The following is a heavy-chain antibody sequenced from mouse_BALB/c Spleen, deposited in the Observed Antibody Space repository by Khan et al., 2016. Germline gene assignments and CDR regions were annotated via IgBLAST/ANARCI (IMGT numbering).Heavy chain of an antibody. J-gene: IGHJ2*01. V-gene: IGHV1-7*01. CDR3: AYYGIYDY. CDR2: INPSTGYT. D-gene: IGHD2-1*01. CDR1: GYTFTSYW. Sequence: VQLQESGAELAKPGASVKMSCKASGYTFTSYWMHWVKQRPGQGLEWIGYINPSTGYTEYNQKFKDKATLTADKSSSTAYMQLSSLTSEDSAVYYCAYYGIYDYWGEGTTLTVSS.